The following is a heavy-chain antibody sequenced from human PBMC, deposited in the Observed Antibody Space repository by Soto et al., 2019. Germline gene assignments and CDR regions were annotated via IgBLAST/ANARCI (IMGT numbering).Heavy chain of an antibody. CDR3: AKRRGAGGHFDY. J-gene: IGHJ4*02. Sequence: DVQLLESGGGLVQPEGSLRLSCAASGFTFSSYAMGWVRQGPGKGLEWVAVVSIGGSTHYADSVRGRFTISRDNSKNTLPLQMNSLTAEDTAVYFCAKRRGAGGHFDYRGQGALVTVSS. CDR1: GFTFSSYA. V-gene: IGHV3-23*01. CDR2: VSIGGST. D-gene: IGHD2-15*01.